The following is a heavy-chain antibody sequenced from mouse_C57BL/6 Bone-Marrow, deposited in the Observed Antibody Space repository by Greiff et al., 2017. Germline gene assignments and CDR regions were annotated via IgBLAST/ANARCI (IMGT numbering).Heavy chain of an antibody. D-gene: IGHD1-1*01. Sequence: QVQLKQSGAELARPGASVKLSCKASGYTFTSYGISWVKQRTGQGLEWIGEIYPRSGNTYYNEKFKGKATLTADKSSSTAYMELRSLTSEDSAVYFCARVREYYYGSSPYWYFDVWGTGTTVTVSS. CDR1: GYTFTSYG. CDR3: ARVREYYYGSSPYWYFDV. J-gene: IGHJ1*03. CDR2: IYPRSGNT. V-gene: IGHV1-81*01.